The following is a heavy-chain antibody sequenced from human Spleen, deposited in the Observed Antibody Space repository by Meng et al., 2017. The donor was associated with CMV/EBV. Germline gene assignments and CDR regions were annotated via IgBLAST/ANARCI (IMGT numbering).Heavy chain of an antibody. Sequence: ETLSLTCAASGFTFNNYAMTWVRQAPGKGLEWVSGIGVSGGGTYYADSVKGRFTISRDNSKNTLYLQMNSLRAEDTAVYYCAKDLLPYYYYGMDVWGQGTTVTVSS. V-gene: IGHV3-23*01. CDR2: IGVSGGGT. J-gene: IGHJ6*02. CDR3: AKDLLPYYYYGMDV. CDR1: GFTFNNYA.